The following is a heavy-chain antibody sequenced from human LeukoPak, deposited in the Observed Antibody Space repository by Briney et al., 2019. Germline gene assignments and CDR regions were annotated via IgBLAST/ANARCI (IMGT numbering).Heavy chain of an antibody. Sequence: LETLSLTCTVSGGSISSYYWSWIRQPPGKGLEWIGYIYYNGDTKYDPSLKSRVTLSVDTSKNQFSLRLNSMTAADTAVYYCARDIWIKYGRDWYFNGMDVWGQGTTVTVSS. CDR3: ARDIWIKYGRDWYFNGMDV. V-gene: IGHV4-59*01. CDR2: IYYNGDT. J-gene: IGHJ6*02. D-gene: IGHD3-9*01. CDR1: GGSISSYY.